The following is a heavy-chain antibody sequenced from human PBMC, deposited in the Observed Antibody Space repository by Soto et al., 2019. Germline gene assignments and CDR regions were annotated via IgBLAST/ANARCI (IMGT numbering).Heavy chain of an antibody. CDR2: ISHSGRT. V-gene: IGHV4-34*01. CDR3: ARNGGSTWYYFDS. Sequence: QVQLQQWGAGLLKPSETLSLTCAVNGGSFTGYYGAWIRQSPGKGLEWIGEISHSGRTNYNPSLKSRVTISVDTSKNQFSLKVSSVTAADTGMYYCARNGGSTWYYFDSWGQGTVVTGSS. D-gene: IGHD6-13*01. J-gene: IGHJ4*02. CDR1: GGSFTGYY.